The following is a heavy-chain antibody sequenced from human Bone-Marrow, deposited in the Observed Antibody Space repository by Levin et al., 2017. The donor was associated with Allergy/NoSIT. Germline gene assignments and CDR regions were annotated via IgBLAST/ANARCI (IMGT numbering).Heavy chain of an antibody. Sequence: PGGSLRLSCTTSGFPFKNYAIHWVRQAPGKGPEWVAHISYDGFNKRYSDSVKGRFTISRDNSKSTLFLQMDSLTTDDTALYYCAKEEVAYQLWGQGTMVVVSS. D-gene: IGHD5-18*01. V-gene: IGHV3-30*18. CDR3: AKEEVAYQL. CDR2: ISYDGFNK. CDR1: GFPFKNYA. J-gene: IGHJ3*01.